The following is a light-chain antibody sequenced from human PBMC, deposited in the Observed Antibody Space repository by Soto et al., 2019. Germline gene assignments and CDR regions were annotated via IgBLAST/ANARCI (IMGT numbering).Light chain of an antibody. Sequence: DIQMTQSNSTLSASLGDRATISCRASQTITTWLAWYQQKPGKAPELLIYDASRLQSGVPPRFSGSGFGTEFSLTISGLQPDDSATYYCQQYSTYSGTFGQGTKVDIK. CDR2: DAS. CDR3: QQYSTYSGT. V-gene: IGKV1-5*01. J-gene: IGKJ1*01. CDR1: QTITTW.